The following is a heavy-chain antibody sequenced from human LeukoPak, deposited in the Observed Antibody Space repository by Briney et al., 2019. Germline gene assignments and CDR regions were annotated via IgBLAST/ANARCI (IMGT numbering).Heavy chain of an antibody. V-gene: IGHV3-49*03. J-gene: IGHJ4*02. CDR3: TKAFCDGGGCYEPNY. Sequence: GGSLRLSCTTSGFNFGDHAMSWFRQAPGKGLEWVGFISSKTYGGTTDFAASVKGRFTISRDDSKSVAYLEMNSLKTEDTAVYYCTKAFCDGGGCYEPNYWGQGTLVTVSS. CDR2: ISSKTYGGTT. CDR1: GFNFGDHA. D-gene: IGHD2-21*02.